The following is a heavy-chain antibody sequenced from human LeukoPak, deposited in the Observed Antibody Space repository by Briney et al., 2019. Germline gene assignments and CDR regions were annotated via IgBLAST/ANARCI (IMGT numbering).Heavy chain of an antibody. D-gene: IGHD3-10*02. CDR3: ASTITMYAFDI. V-gene: IGHV4-39*01. CDR1: GGSISSSSYY. Sequence: SETLSLTCTVSGGSISSSSYYWGWIRQPPGKGLEWIGRIYYSGSTYYNPSLKSRVTISVDTSKNQFSLKLSSVTAADTAVYYCASTITMYAFDIWGQGTMVTVSS. CDR2: IYYSGST. J-gene: IGHJ3*02.